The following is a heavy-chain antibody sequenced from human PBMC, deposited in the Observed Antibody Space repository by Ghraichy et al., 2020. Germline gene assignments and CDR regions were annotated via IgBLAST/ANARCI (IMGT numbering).Heavy chain of an antibody. CDR2: IYYSGST. Sequence: GSLRLSCTVSGGSISSYYWSWIRQPPGKGLEWIGYIYYSGSTNYNPSLKSRVTISVDTSKNQFSLKLSSVTAADTAVYYCARDRFEYSSSSHYYYYYGMDVWGQGTTVTVSS. CDR3: ARDRFEYSSSSHYYYYYGMDV. J-gene: IGHJ6*02. V-gene: IGHV4-59*01. D-gene: IGHD6-6*01. CDR1: GGSISSYY.